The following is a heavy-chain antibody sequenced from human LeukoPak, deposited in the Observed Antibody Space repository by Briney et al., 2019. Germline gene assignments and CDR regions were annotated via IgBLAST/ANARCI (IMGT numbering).Heavy chain of an antibody. Sequence: SETLSLTCTVSGGSISSYYWSWIRQPPGKGLEWIGSIYHSGSTYYNPSLKSRVTISVDTSKNQFSLKLSSVTAADTAVYYCARYDSSGWSVDYWGQGTLVTVSS. V-gene: IGHV4-59*08. D-gene: IGHD6-19*01. J-gene: IGHJ4*02. CDR3: ARYDSSGWSVDY. CDR2: IYHSGST. CDR1: GGSISSYY.